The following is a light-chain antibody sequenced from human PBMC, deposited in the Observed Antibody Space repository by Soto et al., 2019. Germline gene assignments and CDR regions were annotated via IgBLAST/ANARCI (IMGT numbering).Light chain of an antibody. J-gene: IGLJ1*01. CDR2: DST. Sequence: QSVLTQPPSVSAAPGQKVTISCSGSGSNVGTYSVSWYQQLPGTAPKLLIYDSTTRPSRIPDRFSGSKSGTSATLGITGLQTGDEAEYYCGVWDRSLTTYVFGPGTKVTVL. V-gene: IGLV1-51*01. CDR1: GSNVGTYS. CDR3: GVWDRSLTTYV.